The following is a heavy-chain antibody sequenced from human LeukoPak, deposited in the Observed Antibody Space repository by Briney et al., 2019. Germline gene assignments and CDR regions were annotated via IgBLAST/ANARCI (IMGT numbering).Heavy chain of an antibody. D-gene: IGHD4/OR15-4a*01. V-gene: IGHV3-20*04. CDR2: INWDGGAS. J-gene: IGHJ4*02. CDR1: GLSIADYG. CDR3: ARDLSASWCSLAF. Sequence: GGSLILSCAASGLSIADYGMSWVRQPPGKGLEWVSGINWDGGASAYSDSVKGRFTISRDNAKNSLYLEMTGLRAEDTAFYFCARDLSASWCSLAFWGQGALVSVSS.